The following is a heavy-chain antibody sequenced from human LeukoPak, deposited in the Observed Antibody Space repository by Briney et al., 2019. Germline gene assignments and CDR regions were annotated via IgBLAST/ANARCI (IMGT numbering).Heavy chain of an antibody. CDR2: IYYSGST. J-gene: IGHJ4*02. D-gene: IGHD6-19*01. CDR3: ARGSFYSGWYVDY. Sequence: SETLSLTCTVSGGSIFSYYWSWIRQPPGKGREWIGYIYYSGSTNYNPSLKSRVTISVDTSKNQFSLKLSSVTAADTAVYYCARGSFYSGWYVDYWGQGTLVTVSS. V-gene: IGHV4-59*01. CDR1: GGSIFSYY.